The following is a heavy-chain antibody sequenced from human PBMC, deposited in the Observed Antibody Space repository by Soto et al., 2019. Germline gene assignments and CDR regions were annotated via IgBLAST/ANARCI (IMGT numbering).Heavy chain of an antibody. CDR1: GFTFSTYT. V-gene: IGHV3-21*01. CDR3: VREDGKVGTNSAFDY. D-gene: IGHD1-26*01. J-gene: IGHJ4*02. CDR2: TNGRGNYI. Sequence: GGSLRPSCASSGFTFSTYTMNWVRKSPGKGLEWVSSTNGRGNYIYYAESVKGRFTISRDNAKNSLYLQMDRLRAEDTALYYCVREDGKVGTNSAFDYWGLGALVTVSS.